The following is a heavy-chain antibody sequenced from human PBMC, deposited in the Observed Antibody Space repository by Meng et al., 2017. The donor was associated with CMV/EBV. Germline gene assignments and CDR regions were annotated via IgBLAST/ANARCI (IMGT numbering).Heavy chain of an antibody. CDR3: ATGSSSRHLTFDS. V-gene: IGHV4-39*07. CDR1: SGSFSSGSFF. Sequence: SETLSLTCAVSSGSFSSGSFFWAFIRQPPGKGLEWIGTIYNSGGTYYNTSLRSRVTMSVDTSKEEFSLKLSSVTAADTAVYYCATGSSSRHLTFDSWGQGSLVTVSS. D-gene: IGHD6-6*01. J-gene: IGHJ4*02. CDR2: IYNSGGT.